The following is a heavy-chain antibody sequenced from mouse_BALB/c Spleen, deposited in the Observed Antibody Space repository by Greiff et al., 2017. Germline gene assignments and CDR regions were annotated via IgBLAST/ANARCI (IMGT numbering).Heavy chain of an antibody. CDR3: ARLTTGVYYAMDY. CDR1: GYAFTNYL. CDR2: INPGSGGT. D-gene: IGHD1-1*01. V-gene: IGHV1-54*01. J-gene: IGHJ4*01. Sequence: VQLQQSGAELVRPGTSVKVSCKASGYAFTNYLIEWVKQRPGQGLEWIGVINPGSGGTNYNEKFKGKATLTADKSSSTAYMQLSSLTSDDSAVYFCARLTTGVYYAMDYWGQGTSVTVSS.